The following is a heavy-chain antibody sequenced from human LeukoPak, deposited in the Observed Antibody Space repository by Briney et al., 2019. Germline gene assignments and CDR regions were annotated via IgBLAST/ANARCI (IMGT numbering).Heavy chain of an antibody. J-gene: IGHJ3*02. CDR3: ARYFYDSSGSSSDAFDI. D-gene: IGHD3-22*01. V-gene: IGHV1-2*02. CDR1: GYTFTGYY. CDR2: INSNSGGT. Sequence: ASVKVSCKTSGYTFTGYYMHWVRQAPRQGLEWMGWINSNSGGTNYAQRFQGGVTMTRDTSMSTAYMELSRLRSDDSAVYYCARYFYDSSGSSSDAFDIWGQGTMVTVSS.